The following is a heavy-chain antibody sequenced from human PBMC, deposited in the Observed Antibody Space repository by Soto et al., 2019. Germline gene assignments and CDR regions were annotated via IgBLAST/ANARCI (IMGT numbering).Heavy chain of an antibody. CDR3: ARWYYYDSSGSRDYYYGMDV. CDR1: GYTFTGYY. V-gene: IGHV1-2*04. D-gene: IGHD3-22*01. CDR2: INPNSGGT. J-gene: IGHJ6*02. Sequence: ASVKVSCKASGYTFTGYYMHWVRQAPGQGLEWMGWINPNSGGTNYAQKFQGWVTMTRDTSISTAYMELSRLRSDDTAVYYCARWYYYDSSGSRDYYYGMDVWGQGTTVTVSS.